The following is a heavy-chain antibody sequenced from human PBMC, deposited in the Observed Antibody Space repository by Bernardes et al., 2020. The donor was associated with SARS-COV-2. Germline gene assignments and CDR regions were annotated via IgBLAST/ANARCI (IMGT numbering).Heavy chain of an antibody. D-gene: IGHD3-16*01. CDR1: GGSISGSY. J-gene: IGHJ4*02. CDR3: ARHGAGEDLSYFDY. Sequence: SETLSLTCTVSGGSISGSYLRWIRQDPELRLEWIGYLDPRGNPQFNPSLKSRVTISVDTSKNQFSLKVTSVTAADTAMYYCARHGAGEDLSYFDYWGRGTLVTGAS. CDR2: LDPRGNP. V-gene: IGHV4-59*01.